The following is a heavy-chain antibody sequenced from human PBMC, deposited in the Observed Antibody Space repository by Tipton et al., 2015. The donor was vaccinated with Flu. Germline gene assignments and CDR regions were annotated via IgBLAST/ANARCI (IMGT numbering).Heavy chain of an antibody. CDR1: GGSISSYY. Sequence: TLSLTCTVSGGSISSYYWSWIRQPAGKGLEWIGHIYYSGSTNYNPSLKSRVTISVDTSKNQFSLKLSSVTAADTAVYYCARVRGGGYYYYGMDVWGQGTTVTVSS. CDR3: ARVRGGGYYYYGMDV. CDR2: IYYSGST. V-gene: IGHV4-59*01. J-gene: IGHJ6*02.